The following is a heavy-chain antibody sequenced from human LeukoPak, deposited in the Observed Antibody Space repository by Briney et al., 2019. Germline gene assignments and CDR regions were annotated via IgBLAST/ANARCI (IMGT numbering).Heavy chain of an antibody. J-gene: IGHJ4*02. CDR1: GAFISGYD. Sequence: SETLSLSCSVSGAFISGYDWSWVRQPLGKGLEWLGYIFYSGQANYNPSLTSRISMSVHTSNAQFSLELPSVTAADPAVYYCARIDPLGFFDQWGPGTLVTVSS. CDR3: ARIDPLGFFDQ. V-gene: IGHV4-59*12. CDR2: IFYSGQA. D-gene: IGHD6-25*01.